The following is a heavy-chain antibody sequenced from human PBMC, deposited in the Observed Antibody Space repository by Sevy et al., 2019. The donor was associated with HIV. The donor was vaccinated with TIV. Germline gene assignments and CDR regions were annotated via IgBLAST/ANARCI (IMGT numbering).Heavy chain of an antibody. CDR1: GYSFTSYW. V-gene: IGHV5-51*01. J-gene: IGHJ4*02. CDR3: ATAPPDRVGELSQYYFDY. CDR2: IYPGDSDT. D-gene: IGHD3-16*02. Sequence: GESLKISCKGSGYSFTSYWIGWVRQMPGKGMEWMGIIYPGDSDTRYSPSFQGQVTVSADKSISTAYLQWSSLKASDTAMYYGATAPPDRVGELSQYYFDYWGQGTLVTVSS.